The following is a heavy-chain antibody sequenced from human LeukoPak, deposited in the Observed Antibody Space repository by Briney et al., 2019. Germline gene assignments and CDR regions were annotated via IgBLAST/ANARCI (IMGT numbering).Heavy chain of an antibody. D-gene: IGHD1-7*01. CDR2: ISSGSSYI. CDR3: ARWEIRGTAHQLDY. Sequence: GGSLRLSCAASGFNFNRYSMNWVRQAPGKGLEWVSSISSGSSYIYYADSVKGRFTISRDNAKNSLYLQMNSLTAEDTAVFYCARWEIRGTAHQLDYWGQGTLVTVSS. V-gene: IGHV3-21*06. J-gene: IGHJ4*02. CDR1: GFNFNRYS.